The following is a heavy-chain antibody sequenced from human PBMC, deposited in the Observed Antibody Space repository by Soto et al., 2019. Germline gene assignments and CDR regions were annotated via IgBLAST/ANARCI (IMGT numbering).Heavy chain of an antibody. Sequence: SVTLSLTCTVSGGSISSSTYYWGWVRQPPGKGLEWIGSIYHSGTTYYNPSLKSRVTISVDRSKNRFSLNLNSVTAADTAVYYCARVPDRWGQGTLVTVSS. V-gene: IGHV4-39*07. D-gene: IGHD2-2*01. CDR1: GGSISSSTYY. CDR2: IYHSGTT. CDR3: ARVPDR. J-gene: IGHJ5*02.